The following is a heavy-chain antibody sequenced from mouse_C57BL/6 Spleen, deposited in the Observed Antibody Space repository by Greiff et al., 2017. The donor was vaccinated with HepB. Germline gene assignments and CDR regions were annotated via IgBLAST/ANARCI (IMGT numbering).Heavy chain of an antibody. CDR3: ARTLFYYGSFPPFDY. D-gene: IGHD1-1*01. Sequence: EVQLQQSGPELVKPGASVKISCKASGYSFTGYYMNWVKQSPEKSLEWIGEINPSTGGTTYNQKFKAKATLPVDKSSSTAYMQLKSLTSEDSAVYYCARTLFYYGSFPPFDYWGQGTTLTVSS. CDR1: GYSFTGYY. J-gene: IGHJ2*01. CDR2: INPSTGGT. V-gene: IGHV1-42*01.